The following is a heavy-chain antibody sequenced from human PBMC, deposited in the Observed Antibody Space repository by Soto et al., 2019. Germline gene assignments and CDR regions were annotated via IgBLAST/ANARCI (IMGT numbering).Heavy chain of an antibody. CDR2: ISSSSSYI. CDR3: ARDQRRLCAFDI. J-gene: IGHJ3*02. Sequence: SLRLSCAASGFTFSSYSMNWVRQAPGKGLEWVSSISSSSSYIYYADSVKGRFTISRDNAKNSLYLQMNSLRAEDTAVYYCARDQRRLCAFDIWGQGTMVTVSS. D-gene: IGHD2-2*01. CDR1: GFTFSSYS. V-gene: IGHV3-21*01.